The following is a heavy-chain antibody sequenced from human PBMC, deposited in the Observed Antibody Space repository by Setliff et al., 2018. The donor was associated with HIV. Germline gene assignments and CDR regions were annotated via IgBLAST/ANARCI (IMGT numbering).Heavy chain of an antibody. Sequence: SETLSLTCTVSGDSVSNVGYYWGWIRQSPGKGLEWIGSVYYTWNTYYNPSLKSRVTVSVDTSKNQFSLKLSSVTAADTAVYYCARHSIAVVIGVPERDDAFDIWGHGTMVTVSS. J-gene: IGHJ3*02. D-gene: IGHD2-21*01. CDR2: VYYTWNT. CDR3: ARHSIAVVIGVPERDDAFDI. CDR1: GDSVSNVGYY. V-gene: IGHV4-39*01.